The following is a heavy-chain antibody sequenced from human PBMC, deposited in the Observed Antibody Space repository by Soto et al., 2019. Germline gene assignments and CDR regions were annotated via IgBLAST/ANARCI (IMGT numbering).Heavy chain of an antibody. CDR3: AKERRGVSYLFDY. Sequence: GGSLRLSCAASGFTFRRYGMSWVRQAPGKGLEWVSTIDRISSRTHYADSVKGRFTISRDNSKNTLYLQTNSLRVEDTAVYYCAKERRGVSYLFDYWGQGTLVTVSS. J-gene: IGHJ4*02. V-gene: IGHV3-23*05. CDR1: GFTFRRYG. D-gene: IGHD2-2*01. CDR2: IDRISSRT.